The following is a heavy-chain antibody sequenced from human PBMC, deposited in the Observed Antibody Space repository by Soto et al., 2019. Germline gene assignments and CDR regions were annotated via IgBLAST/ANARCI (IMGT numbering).Heavy chain of an antibody. V-gene: IGHV3-30*09. CDR2: ISYDGNNK. D-gene: IGHD3-3*01. Sequence: GGSLRLSCAASGFMFTSYSMFWVRQAPGKGLEWVALISYDGNNKYYADSVNGRFAVSRDNSKNTVSLQISSLRGEDPAVCYCARDQSTHSGRWSGPQFFAAMEVWGQGATVTVSS. CDR1: GFMFTSYS. CDR3: ARDQSTHSGRWSGPQFFAAMEV. J-gene: IGHJ6*02.